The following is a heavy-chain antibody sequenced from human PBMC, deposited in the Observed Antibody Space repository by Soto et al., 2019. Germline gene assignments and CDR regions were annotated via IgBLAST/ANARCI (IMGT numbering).Heavy chain of an antibody. CDR1: GFTFRNYW. CDR2: LNNDGSQQ. CDR3: VTKTLPVIGACFDL. D-gene: IGHD2-2*01. V-gene: IGHV3-7*05. Sequence: GGSLRLSCAASGFTFRNYWMNWVRQAPGKGLEWVANLNNDGSQQYYVESVRGRFTISRDNTKNSLYLQINSLRAEDTAVYYCVTKTLPVIGACFDLWGQGTLVTVSS. J-gene: IGHJ5*02.